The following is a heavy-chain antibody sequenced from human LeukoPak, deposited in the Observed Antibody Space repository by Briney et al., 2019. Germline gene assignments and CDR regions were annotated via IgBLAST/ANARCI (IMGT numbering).Heavy chain of an antibody. D-gene: IGHD6-19*01. CDR2: IYYSGST. V-gene: IGHV4-59*01. CDR3: ARYSYSSGTDAFDI. CDR1: GGSISSYY. Sequence: SETLSLTCTVSGGSISSYYWSWIRQPPGKGLEWIGYIYYSGSTNYNPSLKSRVTISVDTSKNQFSLKLSSVTAADTAVYYCARYSYSSGTDAFDIWGQGTMVTVSS. J-gene: IGHJ3*02.